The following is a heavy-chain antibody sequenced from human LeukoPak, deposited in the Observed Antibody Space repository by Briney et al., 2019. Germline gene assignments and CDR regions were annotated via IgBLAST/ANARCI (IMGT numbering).Heavy chain of an antibody. CDR2: IRYDGIYK. V-gene: IGHV3-30*02. CDR1: GFTFSNYG. D-gene: IGHD6-13*01. CDR3: AKDHFGSSWPYYIDY. Sequence: GGSLRLSCAASGFTFSNYGMHWVRQAPGKGLEWLAFIRYDGIYKYYADSVKGRFTISRDNSKNTLYLQMNSLRAEDTAVYYCAKDHFGSSWPYYIDYWGQGTLVTVSS. J-gene: IGHJ4*02.